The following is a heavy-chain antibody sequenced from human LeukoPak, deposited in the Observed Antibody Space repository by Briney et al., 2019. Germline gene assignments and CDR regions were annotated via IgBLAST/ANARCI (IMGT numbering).Heavy chain of an antibody. Sequence: GGSLRLSCGTSGFTFDDYGMAWVRQVPGKGLEWVSHINWNSGRIGYADSVKGRFIISRDNAKKSFLLQMNSLRAEDTALYYCARVSITVTHLFDYWGQGTLVTVSS. V-gene: IGHV3-20*04. CDR3: ARVSITVTHLFDY. CDR2: INWNSGRI. D-gene: IGHD4-17*01. CDR1: GFTFDDYG. J-gene: IGHJ4*02.